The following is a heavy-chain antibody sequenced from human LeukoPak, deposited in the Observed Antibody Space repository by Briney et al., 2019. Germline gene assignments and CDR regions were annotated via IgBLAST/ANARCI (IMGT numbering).Heavy chain of an antibody. CDR1: GGSISLHY. J-gene: IGHJ4*02. V-gene: IGHV4-59*11. D-gene: IGHD2-21*02. CDR2: IYYSGST. Sequence: SETLSLTCTVSGGSISLHYWSWIRQPPGKGLECIGYIYYSGSTNYNPSLRSRVTISVDTSKNQFSLKLSSVTAADTAVYYCAREAYCGGDCYFDYWGQGTLVTVSS. CDR3: AREAYCGGDCYFDY.